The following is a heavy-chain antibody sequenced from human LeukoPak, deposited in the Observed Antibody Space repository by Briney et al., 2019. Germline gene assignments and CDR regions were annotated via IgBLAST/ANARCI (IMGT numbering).Heavy chain of an antibody. CDR3: TRRLHGSSGDKE. Sequence: GGSLRLSCAASGFTFSGSAMHWVRQASGKGLEWVGRIRSKANSYATAYAASVKGRFTISRDDSKNTAYLQMNSPKTEDTAVYYCTRRLHGSSGDKEWGQGTLVTVSS. CDR2: IRSKANSYAT. D-gene: IGHD3-22*01. CDR1: GFTFSGSA. J-gene: IGHJ4*02. V-gene: IGHV3-73*01.